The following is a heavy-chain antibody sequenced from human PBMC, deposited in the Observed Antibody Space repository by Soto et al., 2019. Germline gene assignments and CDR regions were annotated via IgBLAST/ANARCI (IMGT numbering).Heavy chain of an antibody. J-gene: IGHJ5*02. V-gene: IGHV4-30-4*08. CDR1: GGSISNSNYY. CDR3: ARVPDR. Sequence: SETLSLTCTVSGGSISNSNYYWSWIRQRPVTGLEWIASISYAGTTYYNPSLKGRVTISIDTSKNQFSLKLSSVTAADTAVYYCARVPDRWGQGTLVTVSS. D-gene: IGHD2-2*01. CDR2: ISYAGTT.